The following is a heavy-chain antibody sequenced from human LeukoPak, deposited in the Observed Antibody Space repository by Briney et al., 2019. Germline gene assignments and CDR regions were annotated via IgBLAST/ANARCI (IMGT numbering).Heavy chain of an antibody. CDR3: ARGPYSYDSSGAFDI. CDR1: GDSISSGDYY. D-gene: IGHD3-22*01. J-gene: IGHJ3*02. CDR2: ISSSGST. V-gene: IGHV4-61*02. Sequence: TLSLTCTVSGDSISSGDYYWSWIRQTAGKGLEWIGRISSSGSTNYNPSLKSRVTISVDTSKNQFSLKLSSVTAADTAVYFCARGPYSYDSSGAFDIWGQGTMVTVSS.